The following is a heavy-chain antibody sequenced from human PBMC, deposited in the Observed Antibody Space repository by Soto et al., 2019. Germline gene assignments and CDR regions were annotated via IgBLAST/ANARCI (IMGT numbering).Heavy chain of an antibody. V-gene: IGHV3-21*01. CDR2: ISSSSSYI. D-gene: IGHD6-13*01. CDR1: GFTFSDYS. J-gene: IGHJ5*02. CDR3: ARQLIAAAGITWGNWFDP. Sequence: PGGSLRLSCAASGFTFSDYSMNWVRQAPGKGLEWVSSISSSSSYIYYADSVKGRFTISRDNAKNSLYLQMNSLRAEDTAVYYCARQLIAAAGITWGNWFDPWGQGTLVTVSS.